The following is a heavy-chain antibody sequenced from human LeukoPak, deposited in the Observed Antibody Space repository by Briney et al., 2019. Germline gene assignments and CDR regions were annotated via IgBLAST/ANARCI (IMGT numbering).Heavy chain of an antibody. J-gene: IGHJ6*03. CDR1: GGSISSSSYF. Sequence: SETLSLTCSVSGGSISSSSYFWGWIRQPPGKGLEWIASVHYSGSTYYSPSLKSRVTISVDTSKNQFSLKLSSVTAADTAVYFCARQLYVSGSYYAPMDVWGKGTTVTISS. CDR3: ARQLYVSGSYYAPMDV. V-gene: IGHV4-39*01. D-gene: IGHD3-10*01. CDR2: VHYSGST.